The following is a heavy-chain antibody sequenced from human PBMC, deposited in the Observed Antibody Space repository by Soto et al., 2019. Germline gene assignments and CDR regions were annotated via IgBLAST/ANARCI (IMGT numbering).Heavy chain of an antibody. CDR3: ARDIPYGSGIVGWFDP. J-gene: IGHJ5*02. Sequence: ASVKVSCKASGYTFTRYGISWVRQAPGQGLEWMGWISAYNGNTNYAQKLQGRVTMTTDTSTSTAYMELRSLRSDDTAVYYCARDIPYGSGIVGWFDPWGQGTLVTVSS. D-gene: IGHD3-10*01. V-gene: IGHV1-18*01. CDR2: ISAYNGNT. CDR1: GYTFTRYG.